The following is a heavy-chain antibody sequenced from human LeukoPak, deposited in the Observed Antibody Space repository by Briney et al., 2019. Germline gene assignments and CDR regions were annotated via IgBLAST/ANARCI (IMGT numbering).Heavy chain of an antibody. D-gene: IGHD6-13*01. J-gene: IGHJ4*02. CDR2: IIPIFGTA. CDR1: GATFSSYA. V-gene: IGHV1-69*05. CDR3: ASGIAAALAFVY. Sequence: SVKVSCKASGATFSSYAISWVRQAPGQGLEWMGRIIPIFGTANYAQKFQGRVTITRDESTSTAYMELSSLRSEDTAVYYCASGIAAALAFVYWGQGTLVTVSS.